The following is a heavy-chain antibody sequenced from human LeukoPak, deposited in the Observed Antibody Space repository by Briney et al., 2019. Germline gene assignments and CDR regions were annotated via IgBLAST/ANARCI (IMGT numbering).Heavy chain of an antibody. CDR3: ARDSTDVLTGSPSDYYYYMDV. Sequence: PSETLSLTCAVSGSSISSDYYWGWIRQPPGKGLEWIGSINHSGRTYYNPSLKSRVTISVDTSKNQFSLNLRSVTAVDTAVYYCARDSTDVLTGSPSDYYYYMDVWGKGTTVTVSS. D-gene: IGHD3-9*01. CDR2: INHSGRT. V-gene: IGHV4-38-2*02. CDR1: GSSISSDYY. J-gene: IGHJ6*03.